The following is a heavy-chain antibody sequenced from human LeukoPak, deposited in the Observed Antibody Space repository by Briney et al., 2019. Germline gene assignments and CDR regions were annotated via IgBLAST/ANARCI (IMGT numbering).Heavy chain of an antibody. CDR2: IWYDGSNK. CDR1: GFTFSSYG. V-gene: IGHV3-33*01. J-gene: IGHJ4*02. Sequence: PAGPLRLSCAASGFTFSSYGMRWVRQAPGKGLEWVAVIWYDGSNKYYADSVKGRFTISRDNSKNTLYLQMNSLRAEDTAVYYCARSMVRGVIITYWGQGTLVTVSS. D-gene: IGHD3-10*01. CDR3: ARSMVRGVIITY.